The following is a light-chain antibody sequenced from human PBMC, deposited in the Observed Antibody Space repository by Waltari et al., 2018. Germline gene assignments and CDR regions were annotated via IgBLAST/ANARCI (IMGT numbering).Light chain of an antibody. V-gene: IGLV2-14*03. CDR2: DVT. CDR3: SSYTTNKTPV. CDR1: SSDIGGYDY. J-gene: IGLJ2*01. Sequence: QPALTQPASVSGSPGQSITISCTGSSSDIGGYDYVSWYQQHPGKAHKLIIYDVTKRPSGISSRFSGSKSGNTASLTISGLQAEDEADYYCSSYTTNKTPVIGGGTKVT.